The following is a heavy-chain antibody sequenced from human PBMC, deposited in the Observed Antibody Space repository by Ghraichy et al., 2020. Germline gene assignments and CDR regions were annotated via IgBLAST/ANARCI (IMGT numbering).Heavy chain of an antibody. CDR1: GYTFTSYA. CDR3: ARDGTIFGVVIAEEVWFDP. Sequence: ASVKLSCKASGYTFTSYAMHWVRQAPGQRLEWMGWINAGNGNTKYSQKFQGRVTITRDTSASTAYMELSSLRSEDTAVYYCARDGTIFGVVIAEEVWFDPWGQGTLVTVSS. V-gene: IGHV1-3*01. D-gene: IGHD3-3*01. CDR2: INAGNGNT. J-gene: IGHJ5*02.